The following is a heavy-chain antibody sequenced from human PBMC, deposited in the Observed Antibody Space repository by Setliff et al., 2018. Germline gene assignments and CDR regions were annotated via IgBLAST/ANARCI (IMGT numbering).Heavy chain of an antibody. CDR1: GGTFSDYH. D-gene: IGHD6-6*01. V-gene: IGHV4-34*01. J-gene: IGHJ4*02. CDR2: INHRGST. CDR3: ARGRNIAARLLDS. Sequence: SETLSLTCAAYGGTFSDYHWTWIRQSPEKGLEWIGEINHRGSTSYNPSLKSRVTISIDTSKDQFSLKLIPMTAADTAVYYCARGRNIAARLLDSWGQGTLVTV.